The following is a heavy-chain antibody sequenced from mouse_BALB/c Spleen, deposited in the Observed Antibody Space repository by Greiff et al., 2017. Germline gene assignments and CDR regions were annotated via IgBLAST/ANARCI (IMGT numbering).Heavy chain of an antibody. D-gene: IGHD1-1*01. CDR3: ARGEEYGSSYVDAMDY. V-gene: IGHV2-6-4*01. J-gene: IGHJ4*01. CDR1: GFSLSRYS. Sequence: VQRVESGPGLVAPSQSLSITCTVSGFSLSRYSVHWVRQPPGKGLEWLGMIWGGGSTDYNSALKSRLSISKDNSKSQVFLKMNSLQTDDTAMYYCARGEEYGSSYVDAMDYWGQGTSVTVSS. CDR2: IWGGGST.